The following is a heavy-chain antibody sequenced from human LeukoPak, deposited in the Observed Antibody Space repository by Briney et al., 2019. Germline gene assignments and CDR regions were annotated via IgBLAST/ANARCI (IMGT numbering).Heavy chain of an antibody. Sequence: GGSLRLSCAASGFSFSYFWMSWVRQAPGKGLEWVANIKQDGSETYYVASVKGRFTISRDNAKNSLYLQMNSLRAEGTAVYYCARDSVSCRGCAFDIWGQGTIITVSS. CDR2: IKQDGSET. V-gene: IGHV3-7*01. D-gene: IGHD2-2*01. CDR3: ARDSVSCRGCAFDI. CDR1: GFSFSYFW. J-gene: IGHJ3*02.